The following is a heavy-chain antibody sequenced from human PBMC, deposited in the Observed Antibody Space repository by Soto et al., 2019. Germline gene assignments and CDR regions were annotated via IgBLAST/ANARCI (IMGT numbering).Heavy chain of an antibody. CDR3: ARGPGGYCSSTSCYSFVYFDY. CDR2: IIPIFGTA. D-gene: IGHD2-2*01. J-gene: IGHJ4*02. Sequence: QVQLVQSGAEVKKPRSSVEVSCKASGGTFSSYAISWVRQAPGQGLEWMGGIIPIFGTANYAQKFQGRVTITADESTSTAYMELSSLRSEDTAVYYCARGPGGYCSSTSCYSFVYFDYWGQGTLVTVSS. CDR1: GGTFSSYA. V-gene: IGHV1-69*01.